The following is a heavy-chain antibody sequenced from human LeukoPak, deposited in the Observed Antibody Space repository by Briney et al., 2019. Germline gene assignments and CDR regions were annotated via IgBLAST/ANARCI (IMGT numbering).Heavy chain of an antibody. CDR2: IIPILGIA. J-gene: IGHJ4*02. Sequence: SVEVSCKASGGTFSSYAISWVRQAPGQGLEWMGRIIPILGIANYAQKFQGRVTITADKSTSTAYMELSSLRSEDTAVYYCARAHISGDYDSSGYPFDYWGQGTLVTVSS. V-gene: IGHV1-69*04. CDR1: GGTFSSYA. D-gene: IGHD3-22*01. CDR3: ARAHISGDYDSSGYPFDY.